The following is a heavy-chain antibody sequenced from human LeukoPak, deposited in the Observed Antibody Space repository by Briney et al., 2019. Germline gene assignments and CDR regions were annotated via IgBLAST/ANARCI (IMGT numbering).Heavy chain of an antibody. Sequence: SATLSLPCTVSGGSITIDYWSWIRQPAGKGLEWIGRLHNSGTTKYNSSLESRVTMSLDTSKNQFSLKVTSVTAADTAVYYCARDRSRTFDYWGQGILVTVSP. CDR2: LHNSGTT. J-gene: IGHJ4*02. CDR3: ARDRSRTFDY. D-gene: IGHD1-7*01. CDR1: GGSITIDY. V-gene: IGHV4-4*07.